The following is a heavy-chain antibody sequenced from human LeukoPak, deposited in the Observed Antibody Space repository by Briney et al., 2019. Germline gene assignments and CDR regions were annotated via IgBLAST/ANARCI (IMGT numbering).Heavy chain of an antibody. CDR1: GYILTNYG. Sequence: ASVTVSFSSSGYILTNYGIYWVRQAPGQGLEWMGWINTYNGETDYAQNFQGRVTMTTDTSTNTAYMDLRSLTSDDTAVYYCARGRLGVSGYKDYLDYWGQGTLVTVSS. CDR2: INTYNGET. CDR3: ARGRLGVSGYKDYLDY. J-gene: IGHJ4*02. D-gene: IGHD5-12*01. V-gene: IGHV1-18*01.